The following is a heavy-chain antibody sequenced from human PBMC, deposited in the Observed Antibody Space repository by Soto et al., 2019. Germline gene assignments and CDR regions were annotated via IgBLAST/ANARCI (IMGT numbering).Heavy chain of an antibody. D-gene: IGHD2-21*02. J-gene: IGHJ4*02. Sequence: QVQLQESGPGLVKPSGTLSLTCAVSGDSISSDKWWSWVRQPPGKGLEWIGEIHHSGRTNYNPSLKSRVTILVEKSKNQASLELSSMTAADTVVYYCARGGDWQFDYWGQGTMVTVSS. CDR2: IHHSGRT. V-gene: IGHV4-4*02. CDR1: GDSISSDKW. CDR3: ARGGDWQFDY.